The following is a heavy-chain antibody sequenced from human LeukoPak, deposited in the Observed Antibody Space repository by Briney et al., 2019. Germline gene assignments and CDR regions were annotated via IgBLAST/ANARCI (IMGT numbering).Heavy chain of an antibody. D-gene: IGHD3-16*02. CDR1: GGSIRSRRYY. V-gene: IGHV4-39*01. CDR2: ITYSRTT. CDR3: APAYIWGSFRTFNY. J-gene: IGHJ4*02. Sequence: RPSETLSLTCTVSGGSIRSRRYYWGWLRQPPGKGLEWVGSITYSRTTYYPPSLKTPVTISVDTSQSQFSLKLTSVTAADTAVYYCAPAYIWGSFRTFNYWGEGTLVTVSS.